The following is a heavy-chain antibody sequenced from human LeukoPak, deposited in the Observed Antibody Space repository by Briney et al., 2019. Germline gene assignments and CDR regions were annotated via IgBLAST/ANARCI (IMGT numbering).Heavy chain of an antibody. CDR1: EFTFSSYW. V-gene: IGHV3-74*01. CDR2: INTDGSST. D-gene: IGHD6-13*01. J-gene: IGHJ4*02. CDR3: ARDSNRGEQQLIRGGDY. Sequence: GGSLRLSCAASEFTFSSYWMHWVRQAPGKGLVWVSRINTDGSSTTYADSVKGRFTISRDNAKKTLYLQMDSLRAEDTAVYYCARDSNRGEQQLIRGGDYWGQGTLVTVSS.